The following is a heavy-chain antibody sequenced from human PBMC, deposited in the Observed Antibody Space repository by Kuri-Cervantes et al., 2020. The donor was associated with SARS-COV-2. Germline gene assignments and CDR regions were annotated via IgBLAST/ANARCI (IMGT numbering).Heavy chain of an antibody. CDR1: GFNFRTYG. V-gene: IGHV3-30*03. CDR2: ISFDGSNK. J-gene: IGHJ3*02. CDR3: ARDPTVVPTDAFDI. Sequence: GESLKISCAASGFNFRTYGLHWVRQAPGKGLEWVALISFDGSNKYYADSVKGRFTISRDNSKNTLYLQMNSLRDEDTAVYYCARDPTVVPTDAFDIWGQGTMVTVSS. D-gene: IGHD4-23*01.